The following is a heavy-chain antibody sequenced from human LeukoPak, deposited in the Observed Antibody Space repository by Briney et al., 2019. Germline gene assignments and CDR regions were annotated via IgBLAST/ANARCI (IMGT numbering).Heavy chain of an antibody. Sequence: SQTLSLTCTVSGGSISSGSYFWSWIPQPAGKGLEWIGRIYTSGSTNYNPSLKSRVTISPDTSKNQFSLKLSSVTAADTAVYYCARELAGYGKLDYWGQGILVTVSS. CDR2: IYTSGST. CDR3: ARELAGYGKLDY. CDR1: GGSISSGSYF. D-gene: IGHD5-12*01. J-gene: IGHJ4*01. V-gene: IGHV4-61*02.